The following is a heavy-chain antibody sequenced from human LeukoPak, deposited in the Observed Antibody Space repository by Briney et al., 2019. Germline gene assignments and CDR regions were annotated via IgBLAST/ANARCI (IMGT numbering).Heavy chain of an antibody. J-gene: IGHJ4*02. D-gene: IGHD6-19*01. V-gene: IGHV1-58*02. CDR1: GFTFTSSA. CDR3: AAEVSSGWYGLDY. Sequence: ASVKVSCKASGFTFTSSAMQWVRQARGQRLEWIGWIVVGSGNTNYAQKFQERVTITRDMSTSTAYMELSSLGSEDTAVYYCAAEVSSGWYGLDYWGQGTPVTVSS. CDR2: IVVGSGNT.